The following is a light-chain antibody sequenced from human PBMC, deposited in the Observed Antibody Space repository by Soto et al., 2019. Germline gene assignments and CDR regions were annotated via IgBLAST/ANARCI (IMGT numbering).Light chain of an antibody. V-gene: IGLV2-8*01. Sequence: QSVLTQPPSASGSPGLSVTISCTGTSSDIGGYNYVSWFQQHPGKAPRLLIYEVTKRPSGVPDRFSGSKSGNTASLTVSGLQADDEADYYCSSYAGHINLVVFGGGTKLTVL. J-gene: IGLJ2*01. CDR3: SSYAGHINLVV. CDR1: SSDIGGYNY. CDR2: EVT.